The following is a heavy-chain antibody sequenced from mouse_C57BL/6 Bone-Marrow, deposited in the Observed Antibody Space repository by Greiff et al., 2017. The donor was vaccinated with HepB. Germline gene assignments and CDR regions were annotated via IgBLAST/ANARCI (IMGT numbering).Heavy chain of an antibody. CDR3: VRQATTGWGDY. D-gene: IGHD1-1*01. CDR1: GFSFNTYA. CDR2: IRSKSNNYAT. J-gene: IGHJ4*01. V-gene: IGHV10-1*01. Sequence: EVQLVESGGGLVQPKGSLKLSCAASGFSFNTYAMNWVRQAPGKGLEWVARIRSKSNNYATYYADSVKDRFTISRDDSESMLYLQMNNLKTEDTAMYYCVRQATTGWGDYWGQGTSVTVSS.